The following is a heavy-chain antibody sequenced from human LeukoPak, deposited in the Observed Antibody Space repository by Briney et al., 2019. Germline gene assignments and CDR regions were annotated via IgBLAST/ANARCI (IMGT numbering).Heavy chain of an antibody. CDR2: IYYSGST. D-gene: IGHD3-22*01. Sequence: SETLSLTCAVYGGSFSGYYWSWIRQPPGKGLEWIGYIYYSGSTNYNPSLKSRVTISVDTSKNQFSLKLSSVTAADTAVYYCAREESGYPRNWGQGTLVTVSS. J-gene: IGHJ4*02. CDR1: GGSFSGYY. V-gene: IGHV4-59*01. CDR3: AREESGYPRN.